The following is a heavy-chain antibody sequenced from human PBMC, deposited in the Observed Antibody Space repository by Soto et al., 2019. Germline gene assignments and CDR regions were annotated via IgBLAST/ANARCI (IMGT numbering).Heavy chain of an antibody. Sequence: QVQLVESGGGVVQPGRSLRLSCAASGFTFSSYGMHWVRQAPGKGLEWVAVIWYDGSNKDYADSVKGRFTISRDNSKNTLYLQMNSLRAEDTAVYYWARDRGPHYGDYVEYFDYWGQGTLVTVSS. V-gene: IGHV3-33*01. D-gene: IGHD4-17*01. CDR3: ARDRGPHYGDYVEYFDY. CDR1: GFTFSSYG. J-gene: IGHJ4*02. CDR2: IWYDGSNK.